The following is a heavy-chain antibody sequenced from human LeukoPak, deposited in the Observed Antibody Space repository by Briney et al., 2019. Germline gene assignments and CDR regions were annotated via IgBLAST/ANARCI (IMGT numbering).Heavy chain of an antibody. CDR1: GGSISSGSYY. CDR2: ISSSGSTI. V-gene: IGHV3-11*04. CDR3: ARMLGYCSGGSCYNAFDI. Sequence: LSLTCTVSGGSISSGSYYWSWIRQAPGKGLEWVSYISSSGSTIYYADSVKGRFTISRDNAKNSLYLQMNSLRAEDTAVYYCARMLGYCSGGSCYNAFDIWGQGTMVTVSS. D-gene: IGHD2-15*01. J-gene: IGHJ3*02.